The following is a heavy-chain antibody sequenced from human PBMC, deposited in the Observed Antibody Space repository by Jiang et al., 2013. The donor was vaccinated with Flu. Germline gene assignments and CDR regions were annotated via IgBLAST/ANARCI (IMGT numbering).Heavy chain of an antibody. CDR3: ARGHYGDYSYYYYGMDV. V-gene: IGHV1-2*04. CDR1: GYTFTGYY. D-gene: IGHD4-17*01. CDR2: INPNSGGT. Sequence: GAEVKKPGASVKVSCKASGYTFTGYYMHWVRQAPGQGLEWMGWINPNSGGTNYAQKFQGWVTMTRDTSISTAYMELSRLRSDDTAVYYCARGHYGDYSYYYYGMDVWGQGTTVTVS. J-gene: IGHJ6*02.